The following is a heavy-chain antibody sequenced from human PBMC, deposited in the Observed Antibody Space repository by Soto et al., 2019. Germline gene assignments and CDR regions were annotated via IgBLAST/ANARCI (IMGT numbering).Heavy chain of an antibody. CDR1: GFTFNNFA. Sequence: EVQLLESGGGLVQPGGSLRLSCAASGFTFNNFAMNWVRQAPGKGLEWVSAVNNGGDSTYYADSVQGPFTISRDNSENTLYLQMNSLRADDTAVYYCAKASGRVATIGFSDVWGKGTTVTVSS. CDR3: AKASGRVATIGFSDV. CDR2: VNNGGDST. D-gene: IGHD5-12*01. V-gene: IGHV3-23*01. J-gene: IGHJ6*04.